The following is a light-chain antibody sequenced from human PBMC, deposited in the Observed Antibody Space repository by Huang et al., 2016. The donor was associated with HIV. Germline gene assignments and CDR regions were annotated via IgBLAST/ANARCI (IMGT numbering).Light chain of an antibody. CDR3: QQYNNWPPA. Sequence: EVVMTQSPVTLSVSPGERATLSCRASRSLSSTLAWYQQKVGQAPRLLIYGTSTRATGIPARFSGTGSGTECTLTISSLQSEDCAVYYCQQYNNWPPAFGQGTKVEIK. V-gene: IGKV3-15*01. J-gene: IGKJ1*01. CDR1: RSLSST. CDR2: GTS.